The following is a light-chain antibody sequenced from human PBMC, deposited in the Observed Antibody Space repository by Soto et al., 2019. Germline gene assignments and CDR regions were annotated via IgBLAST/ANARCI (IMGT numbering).Light chain of an antibody. Sequence: IVMTQCPSTLSVSPGESATLSCRASQGVXSYLGWYEQKPGQAPRILSXGPSTRATGIPARFSGSGSGREFTLTISSLQSEDFSVYYCQQYNNWPTKTFGQGTKVDIK. V-gene: IGKV3-15*01. CDR3: QQYNNWPTKT. CDR2: GPS. CDR1: QGVXSY. J-gene: IGKJ1*01.